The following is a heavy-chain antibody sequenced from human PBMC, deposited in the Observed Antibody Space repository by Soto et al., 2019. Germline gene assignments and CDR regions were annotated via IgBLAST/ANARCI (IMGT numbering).Heavy chain of an antibody. D-gene: IGHD3-10*01. CDR1: GFTFSSYA. J-gene: IGHJ4*02. V-gene: IGHV3-23*01. CDR2: ISGSGGST. CDR3: AKDGDSGYYYGSGHADY. Sequence: EVQLLESGGGLVQPGGSLRLSCAASGFTFSSYAMSWVRQAPGKGLEWVSAISGSGGSTYYADSVKGRFTISRDNSKNTLYLQMNSLRAEDTAVYYCAKDGDSGYYYGSGHADYWGQGTLVTVSS.